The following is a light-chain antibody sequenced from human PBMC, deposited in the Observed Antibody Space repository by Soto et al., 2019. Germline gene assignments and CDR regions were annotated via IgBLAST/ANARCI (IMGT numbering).Light chain of an antibody. CDR3: QPTYSSRT. V-gene: IGKV1-39*01. CDR2: AAS. Sequence: DIQMTQSPSSLSASVGDRVTITCRASQSISSYLNWYQQKPGKAPKLLIYAASSLQSGVPSRFSGSGSGTDFTLTISSLQPEDFATYYCQPTYSSRTFGQGTTVEIQ. J-gene: IGKJ1*01. CDR1: QSISSY.